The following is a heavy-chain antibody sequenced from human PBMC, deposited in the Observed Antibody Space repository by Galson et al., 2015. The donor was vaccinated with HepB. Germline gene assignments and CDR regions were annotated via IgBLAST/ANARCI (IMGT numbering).Heavy chain of an antibody. Sequence: SVKVSCKASGHIFINYGFTWVRQAPGQGLEWMGWISAYNGQTTSAQKFQGRVTMTTDTSTSTVYMEVRSLTSDDTAVYYCASSYCGGDCYPDYYYYGIDVWGQGTTVTVSS. CDR1: GHIFINYG. CDR3: ASSYCGGDCYPDYYYYGIDV. V-gene: IGHV1-18*01. CDR2: ISAYNGQT. J-gene: IGHJ6*02. D-gene: IGHD2-21*02.